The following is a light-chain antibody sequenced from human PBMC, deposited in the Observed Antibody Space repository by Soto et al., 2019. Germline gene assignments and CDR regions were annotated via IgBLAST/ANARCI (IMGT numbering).Light chain of an antibody. CDR3: SSYTSSSTRV. V-gene: IGLV2-14*01. J-gene: IGLJ1*01. Sequence: QSALTQPASVSGSPGQSITISCTGTSSDVGGYNYVSWYQQHPGKAPKLMIYDVSNRPSGVCNRFSGSKSGNTASLTISGLQAEDEADSYCSSYTSSSTRVFGTGTKPTVL. CDR1: SSDVGGYNY. CDR2: DVS.